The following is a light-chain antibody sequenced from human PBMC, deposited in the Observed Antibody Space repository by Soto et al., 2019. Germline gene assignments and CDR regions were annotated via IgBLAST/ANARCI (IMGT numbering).Light chain of an antibody. CDR1: QTISSNN. V-gene: IGKV3-20*01. CDR3: QQYGSWT. CDR2: GTS. J-gene: IGKJ1*01. Sequence: EIVLTHSPGTLSVSPGERATLSCRASQTISSNNLAWYQQKPGQVPSLLIYGTSSRATGIPDRFSGSGSGTDFTLTISRLEPEDSAIYYCQQYGSWTFGQGTKVEI.